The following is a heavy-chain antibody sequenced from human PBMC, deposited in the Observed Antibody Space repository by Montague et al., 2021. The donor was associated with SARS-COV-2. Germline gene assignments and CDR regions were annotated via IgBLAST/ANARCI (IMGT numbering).Heavy chain of an antibody. CDR1: GGSISSNSYY. CDR3: ARDQGYNWNYYYYYGMDV. Sequence: SETLSLTCTVSGGSISSNSYYWGWIRQPPGKGLEWIGSIYYSGSTYYNPSLKSRVTISVDTSKNQFSLKLSSVTAADTAVYYCARDQGYNWNYYYYYGMDVWGQGTTVTVSS. CDR2: IYYSGST. J-gene: IGHJ6*02. D-gene: IGHD1-20*01. V-gene: IGHV4-39*07.